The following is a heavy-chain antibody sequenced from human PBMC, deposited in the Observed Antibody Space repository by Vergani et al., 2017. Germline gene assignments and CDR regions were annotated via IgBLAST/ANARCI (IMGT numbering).Heavy chain of an antibody. V-gene: IGHV1-69*12. CDR2: IIPIFGTA. Sequence: QVQLVQSGAEVKKPGSSVKVSCKASGGTFSSYAISWVRQAPGQGLEWMGGIIPIFGTANYAQKFQDRVTITADESTSTAYMELSSLRSEDTAVYYGAKGDFWSGPRPWFDPWGQGTLVTVSS. J-gene: IGHJ5*02. CDR3: AKGDFWSGPRPWFDP. D-gene: IGHD3-3*01. CDR1: GGTFSSYA.